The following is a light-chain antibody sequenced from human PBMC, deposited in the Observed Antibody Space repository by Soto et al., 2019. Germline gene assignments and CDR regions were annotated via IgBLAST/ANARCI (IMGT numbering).Light chain of an antibody. J-gene: IGLJ1*01. CDR1: SSDVGSYNY. Sequence: QSALTQPASVSGSPGQSITFSCTGTSSDVGSYNYVSWYQQHPGKAPKLIIYDVSNRPSGVSDRFSGSKSGNTASLTISGLQTEDEADYYCSSCTTSSALHVFGTGTKVTVL. CDR2: DVS. CDR3: SSCTTSSALHV. V-gene: IGLV2-14*03.